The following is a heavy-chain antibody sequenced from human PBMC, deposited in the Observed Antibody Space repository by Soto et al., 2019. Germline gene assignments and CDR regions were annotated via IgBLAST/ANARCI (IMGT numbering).Heavy chain of an antibody. D-gene: IGHD3-22*01. Sequence: PSETLSLTCTVSGGSISSGGYYWSWIRQHPGKGLEWIGYIYYSGSTYYNPSLKSRVTISVDTSKNQFSLKLSSVTAADTAVYYCARGGIVVVLDAFDIWGQGTMVTGSS. CDR2: IYYSGST. CDR1: GGSISSGGYY. V-gene: IGHV4-31*03. J-gene: IGHJ3*02. CDR3: ARGGIVVVLDAFDI.